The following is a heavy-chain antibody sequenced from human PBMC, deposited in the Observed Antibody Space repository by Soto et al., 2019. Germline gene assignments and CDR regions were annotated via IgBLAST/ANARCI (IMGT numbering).Heavy chain of an antibody. J-gene: IGHJ6*02. CDR1: GFTFSTYS. V-gene: IGHV3-48*02. Sequence: EVQLVESGGGLVQPGGSLRLSCAASGFTFSTYSMNWVRQAPGKGLEWVSHISSSSSPIYYADSVKGRFTISRDNAKNPLCLQMNSLKDEDTAVYYCARVRGYSYGYGDVWGQGTTVTVSS. D-gene: IGHD5-18*01. CDR2: ISSSSSPI. CDR3: ARVRGYSYGYGDV.